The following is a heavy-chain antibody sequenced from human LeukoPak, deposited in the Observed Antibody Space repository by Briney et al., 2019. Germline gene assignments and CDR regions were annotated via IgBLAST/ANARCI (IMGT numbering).Heavy chain of an antibody. J-gene: IGHJ2*01. CDR3: ARVAPAPLWYFDL. CDR2: IYTSGST. Sequence: PSETLSLTCTVSGGSISSGSYYWSWIRQPAGKGLEWIGRIYTSGSTNYNPSLKNRVTISVDTSKNQFSLKLSSVTAADTAVYYCARVAPAPLWYFDLWGRGTLVTVSS. V-gene: IGHV4-61*02. CDR1: GGSISSGSYY.